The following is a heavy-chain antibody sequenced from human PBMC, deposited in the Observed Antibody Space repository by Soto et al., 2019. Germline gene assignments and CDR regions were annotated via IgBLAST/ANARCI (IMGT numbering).Heavy chain of an antibody. CDR2: IYYSGST. V-gene: IGHV4-59*01. CDR3: ARAPARRHRFAP. Sequence: ASETLSLTCTVSGGSISRYYWSWIRQPPGKGLKWIGYIYYSGSTNYNPSLKSRVTISVDTSKNQFSLKLSSVIAADTAVYYCARAPARRHRFAPWGQGTLVTVSS. CDR1: GGSISRYY. J-gene: IGHJ5*02.